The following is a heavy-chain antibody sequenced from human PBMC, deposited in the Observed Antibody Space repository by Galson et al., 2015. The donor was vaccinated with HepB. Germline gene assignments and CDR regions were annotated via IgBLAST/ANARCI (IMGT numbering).Heavy chain of an antibody. Sequence: CAASGFTFSSYAMTWVRQAPGKGLEWVSAISGSGGSTYYTDSVKGRFTISRDNSKNTLYLQMNSLRAEDTAVYYCAKGGDYYASGTYSNFAYWGHGTLVTVSS. D-gene: IGHD3-10*01. CDR2: ISGSGGST. CDR1: GFTFSSYA. J-gene: IGHJ4*01. CDR3: AKGGDYYASGTYSNFAY. V-gene: IGHV3-23*01.